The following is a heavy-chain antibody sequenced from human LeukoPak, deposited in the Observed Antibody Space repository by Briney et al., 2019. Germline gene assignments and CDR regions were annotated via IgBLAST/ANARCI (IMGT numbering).Heavy chain of an antibody. V-gene: IGHV4-4*07. Sequence: SETLSLTCTVSGGSISSYYWSWIRQPAGKGLEWIGRIYTSGSTNYDPSLKSRVTMSLDTSKNQFSLKLSSVIAADTAVYYCARKGGSGSSRGYDYWGQGTLVTVSS. J-gene: IGHJ4*02. CDR3: ARKGGSGSSRGYDY. D-gene: IGHD3-10*01. CDR2: IYTSGST. CDR1: GGSISSYY.